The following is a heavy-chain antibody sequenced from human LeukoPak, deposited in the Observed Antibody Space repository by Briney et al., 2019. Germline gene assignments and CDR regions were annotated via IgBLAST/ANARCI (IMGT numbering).Heavy chain of an antibody. CDR2: IIPILGIA. J-gene: IGHJ5*02. CDR3: AHQLLEGCGDP. CDR1: GGTFSSYT. Sequence: SVKVSCKASGGTFSSYTISWVRQAPGQGLEWMGRIIPILGIANYAQKFQGRVTITADKSTSTAYMELSSLRSEDTAVYYCAHQLLEGCGDPWGQGTLVTVSS. V-gene: IGHV1-69*02. D-gene: IGHD2-2*01.